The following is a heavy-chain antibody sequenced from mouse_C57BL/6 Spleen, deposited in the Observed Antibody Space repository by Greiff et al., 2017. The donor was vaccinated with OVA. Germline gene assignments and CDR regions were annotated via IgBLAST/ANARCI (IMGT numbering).Heavy chain of an antibody. CDR3: ARYSNYDYAMDY. D-gene: IGHD2-5*01. CDR1: GYSFTSYY. Sequence: VQRVESGPELVKPGASVKISCKASGYSFTSYYIHWVKQRPGQGLEWIGWIYPGSGNTKYNEKFKGKATLTADTSSSTAYMQLSSLTSEDSAVYYGARYSNYDYAMDYWGQGTSVTVSS. J-gene: IGHJ4*01. V-gene: IGHV1-66*01. CDR2: IYPGSGNT.